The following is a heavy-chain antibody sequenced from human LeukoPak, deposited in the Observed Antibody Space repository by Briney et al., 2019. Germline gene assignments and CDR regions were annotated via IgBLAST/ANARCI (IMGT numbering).Heavy chain of an antibody. J-gene: IGHJ4*02. D-gene: IGHD2-15*01. V-gene: IGHV4-34*01. Sequence: SETLSLTCAVYGGSFSGYYWSWIRQPPGKGLEWIGEINHSGSTNYNPSLKSRVTISVDTSKNQFSLKLSSVAAADTAVYYCARAPAASPDYWGQGTLVTVSS. CDR1: GGSFSGYY. CDR3: ARAPAASPDY. CDR2: INHSGST.